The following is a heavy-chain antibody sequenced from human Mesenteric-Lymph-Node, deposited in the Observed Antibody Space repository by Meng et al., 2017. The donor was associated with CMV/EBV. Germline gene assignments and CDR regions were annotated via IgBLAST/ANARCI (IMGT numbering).Heavy chain of an antibody. J-gene: IGHJ5*02. Sequence: GESLKISCVASGFPFSDHAMSWVRQAPGKGLEWVSIIYGDNSGGNYADSVKGRFTISRDNSRNTVYLQMHSLRVEDTAVYYCARDKSPVVPAAYNWFDPWGQGTLVTVSS. D-gene: IGHD2-2*01. CDR3: ARDKSPVVPAAYNWFDP. CDR2: IYGDNSGG. V-gene: IGHV3-23*03. CDR1: GFPFSDHA.